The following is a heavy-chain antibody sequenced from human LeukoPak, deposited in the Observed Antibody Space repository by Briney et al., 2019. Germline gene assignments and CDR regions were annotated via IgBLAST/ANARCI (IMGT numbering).Heavy chain of an antibody. V-gene: IGHV3-23*01. CDR2: ISGSGGST. CDR3: AKDRGYSGYGDY. Sequence: PGGSLRLSCAASGFTFDDFAMHWVRQAPGKGLEWVSVISGSGGSTYYADSVKGRFTISRDNSKNTLYLQMNSLRAEDTAVYYCAKDRGYSGYGDYWGQGTLVTVSS. D-gene: IGHD5-12*01. CDR1: GFTFDDFA. J-gene: IGHJ4*02.